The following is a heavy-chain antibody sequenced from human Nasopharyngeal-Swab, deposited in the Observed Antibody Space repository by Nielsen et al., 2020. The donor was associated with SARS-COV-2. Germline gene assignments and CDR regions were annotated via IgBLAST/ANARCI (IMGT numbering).Heavy chain of an antibody. V-gene: IGHV4-39*07. Sequence: SETLSLTCTVSGGSISSSSYYWGWIRQPPGKGLEWIGSIYYSGSTYYNPSLKSRVTISVDTSKNQFSLKLISVTAADTAVYYCERERGRGGIWNYYYYYMDVWGKGTTVTVSS. D-gene: IGHD3-10*01. CDR2: IYYSGST. CDR1: GGSISSSSYY. CDR3: ERERGRGGIWNYYYYYMDV. J-gene: IGHJ6*03.